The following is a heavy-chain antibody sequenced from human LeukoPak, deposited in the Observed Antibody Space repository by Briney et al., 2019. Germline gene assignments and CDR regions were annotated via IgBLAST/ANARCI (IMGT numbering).Heavy chain of an antibody. CDR1: GGSFSGFY. V-gene: IGHV4-34*01. D-gene: IGHD5-24*01. J-gene: IGHJ4*02. Sequence: SETLSLTCAVHGGSFSGFYWTWMRQPPGKGLEWIGENTHDGRTSYNRSFKSRATISVDTSNFQFSLKLSSVTAADTAVYFCARGLGEGYPDHWGQGTLVTVSS. CDR2: NTHDGRT. CDR3: ARGLGEGYPDH.